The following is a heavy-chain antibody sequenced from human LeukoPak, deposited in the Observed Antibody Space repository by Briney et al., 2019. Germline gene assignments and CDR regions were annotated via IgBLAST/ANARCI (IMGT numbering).Heavy chain of an antibody. CDR1: GFTFSSYW. J-gene: IGHJ6*02. CDR2: IKQDGSEK. Sequence: GGSLRLSCAASGFTFSSYWMSWVRQAPGKGLEWVANIKQDGSEKYYVDSVKGRFTISRDNAKNSLYLQMTSLRAEDTAVYYCAGHTMTTVTTLAFYYYGMDVWGQGTTVTVSS. CDR3: AGHTMTTVTTLAFYYYGMDV. D-gene: IGHD4-11*01. V-gene: IGHV3-7*01.